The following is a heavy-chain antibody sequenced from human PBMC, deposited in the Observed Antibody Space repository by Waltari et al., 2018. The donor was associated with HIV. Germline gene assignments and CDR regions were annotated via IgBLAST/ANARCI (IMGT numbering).Heavy chain of an antibody. V-gene: IGHV1-3*04. CDR1: GFILRGYN. J-gene: IGHJ5*02. CDR2: INTGTGRT. Sequence: QAQLVQSGPEMKKPGASLKVSCRASGFILRGYNIHWVRQAPGRGLEWLGWINTGTGRTKLSQRFQDRVTLTSDTSANTVYMEMPRLRFEDTAVYFCARAGMAISGYNWLDPWGQGTLVTVSS. D-gene: IGHD3-9*01. CDR3: ARAGMAISGYNWLDP.